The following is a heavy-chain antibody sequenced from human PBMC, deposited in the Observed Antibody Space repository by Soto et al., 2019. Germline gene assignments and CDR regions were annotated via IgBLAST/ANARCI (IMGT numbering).Heavy chain of an antibody. Sequence: EVQLLESGGGLIQPGGSLRLSCAASGFTFSSYAMSWVRQAPGNGLEWVSSITGGGVATSNADSLKGRFTISRVNSKNTLFLQMKSLRAEDTAIYSCAKALGGSGWPYYFAYWCLGTMVTVSS. D-gene: IGHD6-19*01. J-gene: IGHJ4*02. CDR3: AKALGGSGWPYYFAY. CDR1: GFTFSSYA. V-gene: IGHV3-23*01. CDR2: ITGGGVAT.